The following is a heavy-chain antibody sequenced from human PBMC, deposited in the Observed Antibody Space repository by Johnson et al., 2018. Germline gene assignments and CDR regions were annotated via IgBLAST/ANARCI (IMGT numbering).Heavy chain of an antibody. Sequence: VQLVESGGGLVKPGGSLRLSCAASGFPFSAYSMNWVRQAPGKGLEWVSSINSRSTYIYYTDSVKGRFTISRDNAKNSLSLQMTSRRAEDTAVYYCARESGNGDYSYYFYYMDVWGKGTTVTVSS. D-gene: IGHD4-11*01. V-gene: IGHV3-21*06. CDR3: ARESGNGDYSYYFYYMDV. CDR2: INSRSTYI. CDR1: GFPFSAYS. J-gene: IGHJ6*03.